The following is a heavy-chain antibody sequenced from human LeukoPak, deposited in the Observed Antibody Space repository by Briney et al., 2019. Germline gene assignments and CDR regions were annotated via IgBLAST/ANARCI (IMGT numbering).Heavy chain of an antibody. Sequence: PSETLSLTCTVSGGSISSYYWSWIRQPPGKGLEWIGYIYYSGSTNYNPSLKSRVTISVDTSKNQFSLKLSSVTAADTAVYYCARMVRGVIKGGYYYYMDVWGKGTTVTVSS. CDR1: GGSISSYY. D-gene: IGHD3-10*01. J-gene: IGHJ6*03. CDR2: IYYSGST. CDR3: ARMVRGVIKGGYYYYMDV. V-gene: IGHV4-59*01.